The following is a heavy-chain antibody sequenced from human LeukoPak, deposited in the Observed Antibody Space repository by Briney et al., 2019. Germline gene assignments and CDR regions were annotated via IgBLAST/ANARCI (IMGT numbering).Heavy chain of an antibody. J-gene: IGHJ4*02. D-gene: IGHD5-24*01. CDR3: VRRYMATSAEDFDH. CDR2: ISSSSSFI. Sequence: GGSLRLSCAGSGFNFSSYSMSWVRQAPWKGLEFVLSISSSSSFIYYADSVKGRFTISRDNAKKSLSLQMNSLRADDTAVYYCVRRYMATSAEDFDHWGQGTLVTVSS. CDR1: GFNFSSYS. V-gene: IGHV3-21*01.